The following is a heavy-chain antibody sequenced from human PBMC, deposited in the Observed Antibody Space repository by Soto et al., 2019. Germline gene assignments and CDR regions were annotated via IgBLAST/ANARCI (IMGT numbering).Heavy chain of an antibody. CDR2: MSHSGGT. Sequence: QVQLQQWGAGLLKPSETLSLTCAVYGGFVSSGSYYWSWIRQPPGKGLEWIGEMSHSGGTHFNPSLRSRGTISVETSKNQFSLKMSSVTAADKALYYCARVERGTATTVVDAFDIWGPGTMVTVSS. CDR1: GGFVSSGSYY. CDR3: ARVERGTATTVVDAFDI. V-gene: IGHV4-34*01. D-gene: IGHD1-1*01. J-gene: IGHJ3*02.